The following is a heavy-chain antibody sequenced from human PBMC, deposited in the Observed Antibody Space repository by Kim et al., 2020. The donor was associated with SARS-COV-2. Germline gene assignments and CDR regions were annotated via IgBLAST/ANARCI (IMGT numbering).Heavy chain of an antibody. CDR1: GYTLTELS. CDR3: ATGVAVAGRSSDYYYYYGMNV. J-gene: IGHJ6*02. Sequence: ASVKVSCKVSGYTLTELSMHWVRQAPGKGLEWMGGFDPEDGETIYAQKFQGRVTMNEDTSTDTAYMELSSLRSEDTAVYYCATGVAVAGRSSDYYYYYGMNVGGRGTTVTVSS. D-gene: IGHD6-19*01. CDR2: FDPEDGET. V-gene: IGHV1-24*01.